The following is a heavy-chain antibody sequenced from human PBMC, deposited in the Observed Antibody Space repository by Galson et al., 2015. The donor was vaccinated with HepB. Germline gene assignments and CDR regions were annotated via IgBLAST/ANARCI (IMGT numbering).Heavy chain of an antibody. V-gene: IGHV1-69*13. CDR1: GGTFSSYA. CDR3: GGYSYGSSYYYYGMDV. D-gene: IGHD5-18*01. Sequence: SVKVSCKASGGTFSSYAISWVRQAPGQGLEWMGGIIPIFGTANYAQKFQGRVTITADESTSTAYMELSSLRSEDTAVYYCGGYSYGSSYYYYGMDVWGQGTTVTVSS. CDR2: IIPIFGTA. J-gene: IGHJ6*02.